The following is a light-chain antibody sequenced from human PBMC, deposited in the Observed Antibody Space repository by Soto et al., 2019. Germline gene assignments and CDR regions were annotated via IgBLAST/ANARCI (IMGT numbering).Light chain of an antibody. CDR3: QQRSNWPIT. CDR1: QSVSSY. Sequence: EIVLTQSPATLSLSPGERATLFCRASQSVSSYLAWYQQKPGQAPRLLIYDASNRATGIPARFSGSGSGTDVTLTISSLEPEDCAVYYCQQRSNWPITVGQGTRLE. J-gene: IGKJ5*01. V-gene: IGKV3-11*01. CDR2: DAS.